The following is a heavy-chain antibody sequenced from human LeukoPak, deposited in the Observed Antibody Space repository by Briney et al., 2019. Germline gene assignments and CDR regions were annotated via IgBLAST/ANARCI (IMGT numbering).Heavy chain of an antibody. V-gene: IGHV3-30*18. CDR2: ISYDESNK. CDR3: AKDPGRWAPLFS. D-gene: IGHD4-23*01. Sequence: GGSLRLSCAASGFPFSNYGMNWVRQAPGKGPEWVAIISYDESNKDYADSVKGRFTISRDNSKNTLYLQMNSLRPEDTAVYYCAKDPGRWAPLFSWGQGTPVTVSS. J-gene: IGHJ5*02. CDR1: GFPFSNYG.